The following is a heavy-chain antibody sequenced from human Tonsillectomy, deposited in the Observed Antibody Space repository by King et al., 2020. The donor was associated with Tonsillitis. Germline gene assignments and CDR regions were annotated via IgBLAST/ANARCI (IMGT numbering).Heavy chain of an antibody. CDR1: GGSFSGYY. Sequence: VQLQQWGAGLLKPSETLSLTCAVYGGSFSGYYWSWIRQPPGKGLEWIGEINHSGSTNYNPSLKGRVTISVDTSKNQFSLKLSSVTAADTAVYYCARPGKGAFDIWGQGTMVTVSS. J-gene: IGHJ3*02. V-gene: IGHV4-34*01. CDR2: INHSGST. CDR3: ARPGKGAFDI. D-gene: IGHD4-23*01.